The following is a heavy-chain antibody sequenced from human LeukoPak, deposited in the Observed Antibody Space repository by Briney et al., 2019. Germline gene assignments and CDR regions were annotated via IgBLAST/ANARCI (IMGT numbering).Heavy chain of an antibody. CDR2: ISWDGGST. CDR3: AKDIQSDRGSSSWYPSYYYYGMDV. J-gene: IGHJ6*02. Sequence: HPGGSLRLSCAASGFTFDDYTMHWVRHAPGKGLEWVSLISWDGGSTYYADSVKGRFTISRDNSKNSLYLQMNSLRTEDTALYYCAKDIQSDRGSSSWYPSYYYYGMDVWGQGTTVTVSS. D-gene: IGHD6-13*01. V-gene: IGHV3-43*01. CDR1: GFTFDDYT.